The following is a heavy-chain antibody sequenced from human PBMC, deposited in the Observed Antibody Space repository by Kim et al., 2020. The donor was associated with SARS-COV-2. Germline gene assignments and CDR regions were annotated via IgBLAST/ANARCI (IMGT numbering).Heavy chain of an antibody. V-gene: IGHV3-33*01. CDR2: IWYDGSIK. CDR1: GFTFSTYG. J-gene: IGHJ4*02. CDR3: SSLDY. Sequence: GGSLRLSCSASGFTFSTYGMNWVRQPPGKGLEWVAGIWYDGSIKTYADTVKGRFTISRDNTQNTLYLQMNSLRAEDTAIYYCSSLDYWGQGTLVTVSS.